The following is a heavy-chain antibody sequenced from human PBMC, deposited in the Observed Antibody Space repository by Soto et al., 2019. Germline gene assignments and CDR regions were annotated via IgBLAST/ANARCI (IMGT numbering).Heavy chain of an antibody. CDR3: ARARHYDFWSGSRPDLSEHYYYGMDV. CDR2: INPSGGST. CDR1: GYTFTSYY. V-gene: IGHV1-46*01. Sequence: ASVKVSCKASGYTFTSYYMHWVRQAPGQGLEWMGIINPSGGSTSYAQKFQGRVTMTRDTSTSTVYMEPSSLRSEDTAVYYCARARHYDFWSGSRPDLSEHYYYGMDVWGQGTTVTVSS. J-gene: IGHJ6*02. D-gene: IGHD3-3*01.